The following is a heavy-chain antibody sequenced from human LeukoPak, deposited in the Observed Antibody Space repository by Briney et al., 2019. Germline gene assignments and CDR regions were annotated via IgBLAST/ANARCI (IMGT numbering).Heavy chain of an antibody. CDR1: GFTFSSYS. D-gene: IGHD2-2*01. J-gene: IGHJ4*02. Sequence: GGSLRLSCAASGFTFSSYSMNWVRQAPGKGLEWVSSISSSSSYIYYADSVKGRFTISRDNSKNTLYLQMNSLRAEDTAVYYCAKDRLTVVPAAIDSLFFWGQGTLVTVSS. V-gene: IGHV3-21*01. CDR3: AKDRLTVVPAAIDSLFF. CDR2: ISSSSSYI.